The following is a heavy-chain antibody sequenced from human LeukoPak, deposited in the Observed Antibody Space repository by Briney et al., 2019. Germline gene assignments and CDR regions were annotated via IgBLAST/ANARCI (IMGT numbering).Heavy chain of an antibody. V-gene: IGHV4-61*01. D-gene: IGHD2-21*01. CDR1: GGSVSSGSYY. CDR2: IYYSGST. CDR3: ARHLNNCGDDCYIFDY. J-gene: IGHJ4*02. Sequence: SETLSLTCTVSGGSVSSGSYYWSWIRQPPGKGLEWMGYIYYSGSTNYNPSLKSRVTISVDTSKNQFSLRVSSVTAADTAVYYCARHLNNCGDDCYIFDYWGQGTLVTVSS.